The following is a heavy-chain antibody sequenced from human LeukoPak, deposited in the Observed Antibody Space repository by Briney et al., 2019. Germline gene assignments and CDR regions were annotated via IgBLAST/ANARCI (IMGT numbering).Heavy chain of an antibody. CDR1: GFTFSSYK. CDR3: ARRYCSSTSCLIDY. J-gene: IGHJ4*02. Sequence: GGSLRLSCAASGFTFSSYKMNWVRQAPGKGLEWVSYISSSGTTIYYADSVKGRFTISRDNAKNSLYLQMNSLRAEDTAVYYCARRYCSSTSCLIDYWGQGTLVTVSS. V-gene: IGHV3-48*03. D-gene: IGHD2-2*01. CDR2: ISSSGTTI.